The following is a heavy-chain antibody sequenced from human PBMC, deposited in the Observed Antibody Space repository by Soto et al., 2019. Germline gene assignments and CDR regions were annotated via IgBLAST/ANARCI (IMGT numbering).Heavy chain of an antibody. V-gene: IGHV3-11*01. CDR1: GFTFSDYD. CDR3: ARGRNPGSYYSDYYYGLDV. J-gene: IGHJ6*02. Sequence: GGSLRLSCAASGFTFSDYDLSWIRQAPGKGLEWGSYISSSGTTIYYADSVKGRFTISRDNAKNSLCLQMNSLRAEDTAVYYCARGRNPGSYYSDYYYGLDVWGQGTTVTVSS. D-gene: IGHD1-26*01. CDR2: ISSSGTTI.